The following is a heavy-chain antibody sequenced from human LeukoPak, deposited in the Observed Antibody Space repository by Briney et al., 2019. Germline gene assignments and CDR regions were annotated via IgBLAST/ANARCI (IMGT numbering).Heavy chain of an antibody. CDR2: IYYSGST. D-gene: IGHD5-12*01. V-gene: IGHV4-59*01. CDR1: GGSISSYY. J-gene: IGHJ6*02. Sequence: PSQTLSLTCTVSGGSISSYYWSWIRQPPGGGLEWIGYIYYSGSTNYNPSLKRRVTISLDTSKSQFSLKLRSVTAADTAVYYCAGSGLDSRYYFGMDVWGQGTTVTVSS. CDR3: AGSGLDSRYYFGMDV.